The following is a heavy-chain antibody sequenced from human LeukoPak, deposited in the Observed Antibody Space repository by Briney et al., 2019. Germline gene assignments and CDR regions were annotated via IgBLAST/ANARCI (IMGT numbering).Heavy chain of an antibody. J-gene: IGHJ3*02. CDR1: GFTLSSYA. D-gene: IGHD3-10*01. CDR3: AKELWFGELLSYDAFDI. V-gene: IGHV3-23*01. CDR2: ISGSGGST. Sequence: GGSLRLSCAASGFTLSSYAMSWVRQAPGKGLEWVSAISGSGGSTYYEDSVKGRFTISRDNSKNTLYLQMNSLRAEDTAVYYCAKELWFGELLSYDAFDIWGQGTMVTVSS.